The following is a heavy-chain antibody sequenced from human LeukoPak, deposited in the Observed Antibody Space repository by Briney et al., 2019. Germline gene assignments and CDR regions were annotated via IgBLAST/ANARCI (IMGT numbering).Heavy chain of an antibody. D-gene: IGHD3-22*01. CDR1: GFTFSGSA. CDR2: ISSSSSYI. V-gene: IGHV3-21*01. J-gene: IGHJ3*02. CDR3: ARPPYDSSGYYYEDAFDI. Sequence: GGSLRLSCAASGFTFSGSAMHWVRQAPGKGLEWVSSISSSSSYIYYADSVKGRFTISRDNAKNSLYLQMNSLRAEDTAVYYCARPPYDSSGYYYEDAFDIWGQGTMVTVSS.